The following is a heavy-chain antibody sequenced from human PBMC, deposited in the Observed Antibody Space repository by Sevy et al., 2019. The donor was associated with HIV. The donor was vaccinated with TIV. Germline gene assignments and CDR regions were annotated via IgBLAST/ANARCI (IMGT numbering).Heavy chain of an antibody. Sequence: GGSLRLSCVASGFTFSSYWMSWVRQAPGMGLEWVANIKDDGSEEYYVDSVKGRFTISRDNARNLLYLQMNSLRAEDTALYYCVRAIAADGSFWGQGTLVTVSS. CDR1: GFTFSSYW. V-gene: IGHV3-7*01. J-gene: IGHJ4*02. CDR3: VRAIAADGSF. D-gene: IGHD6-13*01. CDR2: IKDDGSEE.